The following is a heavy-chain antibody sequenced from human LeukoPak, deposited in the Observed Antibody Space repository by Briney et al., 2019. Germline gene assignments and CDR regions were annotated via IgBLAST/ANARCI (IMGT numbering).Heavy chain of an antibody. CDR3: ARRSSTASRYFDF. CDR2: IYPGDSDT. D-gene: IGHD2/OR15-2a*01. CDR1: GYNFTSYW. J-gene: IGHJ4*02. Sequence: GESLKISCKGSGYNFTSYWIVWVRQMPGKGLAWMGIIYPGDSDTIYSPSFQGQVTISADKSISTAYLQWSSLKASDTAMYYCARRSSTASRYFDFWGQGALVTFSS. V-gene: IGHV5-51*01.